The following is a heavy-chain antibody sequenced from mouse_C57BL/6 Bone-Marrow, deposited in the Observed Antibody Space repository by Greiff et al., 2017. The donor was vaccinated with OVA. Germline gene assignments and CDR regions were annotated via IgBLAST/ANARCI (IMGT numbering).Heavy chain of an antibody. D-gene: IGHD1-1*01. J-gene: IGHJ1*03. CDR1: GYTFTDYN. CDR3: ARRIYYYGSSYRGYFDV. V-gene: IGHV1-22*01. CDR2: INPNNGGT. Sequence: VHVKQSGPELVKPGASVKMSCKASGYTFTDYNMHWVKQSHGKSLEWIGYINPNNGGTSYNQKFKGKATLTVNKSSSAAYMELRSLTSEDSAVYYCARRIYYYGSSYRGYFDVWGTGTTVTVSS.